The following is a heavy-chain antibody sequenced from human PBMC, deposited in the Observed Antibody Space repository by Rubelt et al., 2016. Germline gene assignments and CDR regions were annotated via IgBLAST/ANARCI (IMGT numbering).Heavy chain of an antibody. D-gene: IGHD2-8*01. CDR2: INQAGSEE. CDR1: GFTFSTFS. CDR3: AGGRNGAL. V-gene: IGHV3-7*03. Sequence: EVQLVESGGGLVQPGGSLRLSCAASGFTFSTFSMTWVRQAPGKGLEWVANINQAGSEEHYVGSVNGRFTISRDNTKKSLYLQMNNLSAEDTAVYYCAGGRNGALWGQGTLVIVSS. J-gene: IGHJ4*02.